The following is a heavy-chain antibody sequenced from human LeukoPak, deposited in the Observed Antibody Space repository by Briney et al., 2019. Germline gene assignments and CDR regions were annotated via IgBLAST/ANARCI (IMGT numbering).Heavy chain of an antibody. V-gene: IGHV3-30*18. Sequence: GGSLRLSCAASGFTFSSYGMHWVRQAPGKGLEWVAVVSYDGSNKYYVNSVTGRFTISRDNPKITLYLQMNSLRAEDTAVYYCAKDSSVATRGGFYFDFWGQGTLVTVSS. CDR1: GFTFSSYG. J-gene: IGHJ4*02. D-gene: IGHD3-16*01. CDR2: VSYDGSNK. CDR3: AKDSSVATRGGFYFDF.